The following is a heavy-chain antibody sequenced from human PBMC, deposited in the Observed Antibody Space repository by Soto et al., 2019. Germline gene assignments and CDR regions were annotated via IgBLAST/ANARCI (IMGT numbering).Heavy chain of an antibody. Sequence: DVQLVESGGGLVQSGGSQRLSCAAYRFTFSNYWMTWVRQAPGKGLEWVANIKEDGSQKSHVDSVKGRFTVSRDNPKNSLYLQMNSLRVEDTAVYYCARAAYSGDGLDVWGQGTTVTVS. CDR3: ARAAYSGDGLDV. V-gene: IGHV3-7*04. CDR2: IKEDGSQK. D-gene: IGHD4-17*01. J-gene: IGHJ6*02. CDR1: RFTFSNYW.